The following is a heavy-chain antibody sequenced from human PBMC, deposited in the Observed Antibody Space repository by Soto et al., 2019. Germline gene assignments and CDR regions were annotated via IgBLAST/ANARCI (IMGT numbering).Heavy chain of an antibody. D-gene: IGHD3-10*01. CDR1: GFTFSSYA. V-gene: IGHV3-23*01. CDR2: ISGSGGST. CDR3: AKTIHGSGSSDLDY. Sequence: EVQLLESGGGLVQPGGSLRLSCAASGFTFSSYAMSWVRQAPGEGLEWVSAISGSGGSTYYADSVKGRFTISRDNSKNTLYLQMNSLRAEDTAVYYCAKTIHGSGSSDLDYWGQGTLVTVSS. J-gene: IGHJ4*02.